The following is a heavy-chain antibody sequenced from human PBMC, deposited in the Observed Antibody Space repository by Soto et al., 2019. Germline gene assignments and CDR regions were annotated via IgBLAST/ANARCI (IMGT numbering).Heavy chain of an antibody. V-gene: IGHV4-59*06. J-gene: IGHJ4*02. CDR1: GGSISSYY. D-gene: IGHD6-19*01. Sequence: TLSLTCTVSGGSISSYYWSWIRQHPGKGLEWIGYIYYSGSTYYNPSLKSRVTISVDTSKNQFSLTLSSVTAADTAVYYCARALSSGWYQVDYWGQGNLVTVAS. CDR2: IYYSGST. CDR3: ARALSSGWYQVDY.